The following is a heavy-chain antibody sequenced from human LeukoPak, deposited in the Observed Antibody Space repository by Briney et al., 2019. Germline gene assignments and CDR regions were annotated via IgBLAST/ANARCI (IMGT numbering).Heavy chain of an antibody. Sequence: SETLSLTCAVYGGSFSGYYWSWIRQPPGKGLEWIGEINHSGSTNYNPSLKSRVTISVDTSKNQFSLKLSSVTAADTAVYYCARGRITMVRGYRRQAYFDYWGQGTLVTVSS. V-gene: IGHV4-34*01. CDR2: INHSGST. CDR3: ARGRITMVRGYRRQAYFDY. CDR1: GGSFSGYY. J-gene: IGHJ4*02. D-gene: IGHD3-10*01.